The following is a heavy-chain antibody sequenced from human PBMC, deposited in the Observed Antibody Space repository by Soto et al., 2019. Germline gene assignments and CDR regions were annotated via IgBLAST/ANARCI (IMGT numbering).Heavy chain of an antibody. Sequence: EVQLVESGGTLVQPGGSLRLSCVGSGFSFSSYWVHWVRQPPGKGLEWVSRINAGGTSISYADSVEGRFTISRDNAKNTLYLQMDGLGVDDTAVYYCARAGSYRFDYWGLGTLVTVSS. CDR3: ARAGSYRFDY. J-gene: IGHJ4*02. D-gene: IGHD3-10*01. CDR1: GFSFSSYW. CDR2: INAGGTSI. V-gene: IGHV3-74*01.